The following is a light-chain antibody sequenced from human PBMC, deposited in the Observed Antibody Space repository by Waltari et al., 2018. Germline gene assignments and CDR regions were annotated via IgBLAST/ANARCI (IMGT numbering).Light chain of an antibody. V-gene: IGLV3-21*03. CDR3: QVWDTTSDHVV. CDR2: DDR. J-gene: IGLJ2*01. CDR1: NIGGKS. Sequence: SYVLTQPPSVSVAPGKTARITCGGNNIGGKSVHWYQQRPGQAPLLVIYDDRDRASGIAERFSASNSGNTATLTISRVEGEDEADYYCQVWDTTSDHVVFGGGTQLTVL.